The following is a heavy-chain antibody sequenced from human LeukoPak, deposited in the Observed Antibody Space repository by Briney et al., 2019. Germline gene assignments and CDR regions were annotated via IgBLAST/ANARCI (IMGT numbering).Heavy chain of an antibody. CDR3: AKGSHGDYGDYYGMDV. D-gene: IGHD4-17*01. CDR1: GFTFSSYA. CDR2: ISGSGGST. Sequence: PGGSLRLSCAASGFTFSSYAMSWVRQAPGKGLEWVSAISGSGGSTYYADSMKGRFTISRDNSKNTLYLQMNSLRAEDTAVYYCAKGSHGDYGDYYGMDVWGQGTTVTVSS. V-gene: IGHV3-23*01. J-gene: IGHJ6*02.